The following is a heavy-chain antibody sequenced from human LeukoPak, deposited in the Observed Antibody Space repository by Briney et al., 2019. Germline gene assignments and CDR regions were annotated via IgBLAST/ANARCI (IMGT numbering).Heavy chain of an antibody. CDR2: TYYRSKWYN. CDR1: GDSVSNNRAA. CDR3: ASLITASETGFDS. V-gene: IGHV6-1*01. Sequence: SQTLSLTFAISGDSVSNNRAAWNWIRQSPSRGLEWLGRTYYRSKWYNDYAVSVKSRITLSPDTSKNQFSLQLKSVTPDDSAVYYCASLITASETGFDSWGQGTLVTVSS. D-gene: IGHD3-22*01. J-gene: IGHJ4*02.